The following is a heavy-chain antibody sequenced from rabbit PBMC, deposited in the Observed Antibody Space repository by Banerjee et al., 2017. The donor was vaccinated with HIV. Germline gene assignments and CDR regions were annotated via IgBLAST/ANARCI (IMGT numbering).Heavy chain of an antibody. J-gene: IGHJ6*01. CDR2: IYVVSDVT. D-gene: IGHD1-1*01. CDR3: ARDSSGYFIYDL. CDR1: GFDFSSSYW. Sequence: QSLEESGGDLVKPGASLTLTCTASGFDFSSSYWICWVRQAPGKGLEWIACIYVVSDVTWYASWAKGRFTISKTSSTTVTLQMTSLTAADTATYFCARDSSGYFIYDLWGPGTLVTVS. V-gene: IGHV1S40*01.